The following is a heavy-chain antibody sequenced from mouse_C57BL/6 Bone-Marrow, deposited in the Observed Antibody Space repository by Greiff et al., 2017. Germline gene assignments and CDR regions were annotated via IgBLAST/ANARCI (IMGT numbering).Heavy chain of an antibody. D-gene: IGHD2-4*01. CDR2: INPGSGGT. Sequence: QVQLQQSGAELVRPGTSVKVSCKASGYAFTNSLIEWVKQRPGQGLEWIGVINPGSGGTNYNEKFKGKATLTADKSSSTAYMHRSSLTSEDSAVYFCARRYYDALYFDCRGQGTTLTVSS. CDR3: ARRYYDALYFDC. V-gene: IGHV1-54*01. CDR1: GYAFTNSL. J-gene: IGHJ2*01.